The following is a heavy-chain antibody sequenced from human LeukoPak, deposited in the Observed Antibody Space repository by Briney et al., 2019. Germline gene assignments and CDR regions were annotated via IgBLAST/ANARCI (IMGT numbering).Heavy chain of an antibody. Sequence: PGGSLRLSCAASGFTFSSYWMHWVRQAPGKGLVWVSRINSDGSSTSYAGSVKGRFTISRDNAKNTLYLQINSLRAEDTAVYYCARSSPSYDFVYWGQGTLVTVSS. CDR3: ARSSPSYDFVY. V-gene: IGHV3-74*01. J-gene: IGHJ4*02. D-gene: IGHD5-12*01. CDR2: INSDGSST. CDR1: GFTFSSYW.